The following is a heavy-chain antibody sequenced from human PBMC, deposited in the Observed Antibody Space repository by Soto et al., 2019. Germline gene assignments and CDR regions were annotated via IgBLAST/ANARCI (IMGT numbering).Heavy chain of an antibody. V-gene: IGHV1-18*01. D-gene: IGHD3-10*01. Sequence: ASVKVSCKASGYTFTSYGISWVRQAPGQGLEWMGWISAYNGNTNYAQKLQGRVTMTTDTSTSTAYMELRSLRSDDTAVYYCARDRALYGSGSPNFDYWGQGTLVTVS. CDR2: ISAYNGNT. CDR1: GYTFTSYG. CDR3: ARDRALYGSGSPNFDY. J-gene: IGHJ4*02.